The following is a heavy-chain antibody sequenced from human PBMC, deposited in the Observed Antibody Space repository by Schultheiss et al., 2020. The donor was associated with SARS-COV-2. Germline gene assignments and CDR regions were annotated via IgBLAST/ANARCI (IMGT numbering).Heavy chain of an antibody. CDR1: GGSISSGGYY. D-gene: IGHD3-9*01. CDR2: IYSSGIK. Sequence: SETLSLTCTVSGGSISSGGYYWSWIRQHPGRGLEWIGYIYSSGIKFYNPSLNSRVTMSTDTSKNQFSLKLSSVTAADTAVYYCARGRLVRLLGAFDLWGRGTLVTVSS. V-gene: IGHV4-31*03. J-gene: IGHJ2*01. CDR3: ARGRLVRLLGAFDL.